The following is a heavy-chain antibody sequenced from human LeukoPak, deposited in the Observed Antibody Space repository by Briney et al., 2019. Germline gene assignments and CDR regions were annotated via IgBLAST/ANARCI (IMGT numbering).Heavy chain of an antibody. CDR3: ARDLEDSSPFGAFDM. CDR1: GFTLSNYG. D-gene: IGHD3-22*01. CDR2: IWFDGIRK. J-gene: IGHJ3*02. Sequence: GRSLRLSCAASGFTLSNYGMHWVRQVPGKGLEWVAAIWFDGIRKYYADSVKGRLTISRDNSKNTLYLQMNSLSAEDTAVYYCARDLEDSSPFGAFDMWGQGTMVTVSS. V-gene: IGHV3-33*01.